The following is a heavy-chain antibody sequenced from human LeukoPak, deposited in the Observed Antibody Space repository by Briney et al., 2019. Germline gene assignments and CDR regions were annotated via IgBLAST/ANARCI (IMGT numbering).Heavy chain of an antibody. J-gene: IGHJ4*02. D-gene: IGHD2-15*01. CDR1: GSTFSNYW. CDR3: EGGPGY. CDR2: INRDGSGK. V-gene: IGHV3-7*01. Sequence: PGGSLRLSCAASGSTFSNYWMRWVRQAPGKGLEWVANINRDGSGKYYVDSVKGRFIISRDNAKNSLYLQMNSLGADDTAVYYCEGGPGYWGQGTLVTVSS.